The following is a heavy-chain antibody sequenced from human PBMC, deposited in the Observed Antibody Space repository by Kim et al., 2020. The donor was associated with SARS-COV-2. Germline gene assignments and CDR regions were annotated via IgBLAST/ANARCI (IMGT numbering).Heavy chain of an antibody. CDR3: ARVYYYGSGSPLPGMDV. CDR2: ISAYNGNT. CDR1: GYTFTSYG. Sequence: ASVKVSCKASGYTFTSYGISWVRQAPGQGLEWMGWISAYNGNTNYAQKLQGRVTMTTDTSTSTAYMELRSLRSDDTAVYYCARVYYYGSGSPLPGMDVWGQGTTVTVSS. J-gene: IGHJ6*02. V-gene: IGHV1-18*01. D-gene: IGHD3-10*01.